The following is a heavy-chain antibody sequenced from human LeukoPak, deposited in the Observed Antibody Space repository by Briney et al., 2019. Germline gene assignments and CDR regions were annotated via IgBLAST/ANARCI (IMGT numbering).Heavy chain of an antibody. Sequence: ASVKVSCKASGYTFTGYYMHWVRQAPGQGLEWMGWINPNSGGTNYAQKFQGRVTMTRDTSISTAYMELSRLRSDDTAVYYCARTDCSSTSCYLAELYNWFDPWGQGTLVTVSS. J-gene: IGHJ5*02. D-gene: IGHD2-2*01. CDR1: GYTFTGYY. CDR2: INPNSGGT. V-gene: IGHV1-2*02. CDR3: ARTDCSSTSCYLAELYNWFDP.